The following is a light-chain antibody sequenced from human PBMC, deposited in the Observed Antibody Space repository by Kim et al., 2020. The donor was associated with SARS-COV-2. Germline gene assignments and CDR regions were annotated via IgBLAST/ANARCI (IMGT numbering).Light chain of an antibody. V-gene: IGLV3-1*01. CDR3: QAWDSSTSGV. J-gene: IGLJ3*02. Sequence: VSPGQTATITCSGDKWGDKYACWYQQKAGQSPVLVIYQDDKRPSGIPERFSGSNSGNTATLTLSGTQAMDESDYYCQAWDSSTSGVFGGGTQLTVL. CDR1: KWGDKY. CDR2: QDD.